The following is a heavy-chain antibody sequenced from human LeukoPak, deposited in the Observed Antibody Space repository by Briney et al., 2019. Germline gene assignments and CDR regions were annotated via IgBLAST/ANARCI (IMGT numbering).Heavy chain of an antibody. D-gene: IGHD3-3*01. CDR1: GFIFSSYA. CDR2: IKQDGSEK. J-gene: IGHJ1*01. CDR3: ARVDFWSGYGYFQH. Sequence: GGSLRLSCAASGFIFSSYAMSWVRQAPGKGLEWVANIKQDGSEKYYVDSVKGRFTISRDNAKNSLYLQMNSLRAEDTAVYYCARVDFWSGYGYFQHWGQGTLVTVSS. V-gene: IGHV3-7*01.